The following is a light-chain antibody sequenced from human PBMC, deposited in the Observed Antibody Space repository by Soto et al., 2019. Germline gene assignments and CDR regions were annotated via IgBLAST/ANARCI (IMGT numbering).Light chain of an antibody. CDR1: QSVSSN. CDR2: GAS. V-gene: IGKV3-15*01. J-gene: IGKJ1*01. CDR3: QQYNKWPPT. Sequence: EIVMTQSPATLSVSPGERATLSCRASQSVSSNLAWYQQKPGQAPRLLIYGASTRGTGIPARFSGSGSGTEFTLTVSSLQPEDFAVYHCQQYNKWPPTFGQGTKV.